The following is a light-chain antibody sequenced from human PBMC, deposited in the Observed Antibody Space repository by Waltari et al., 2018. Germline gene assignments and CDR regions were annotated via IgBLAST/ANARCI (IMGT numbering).Light chain of an antibody. CDR3: CSYAGSHYV. J-gene: IGLJ1*01. CDR1: SSDVGGYNY. CDR2: DVS. Sequence: QSAMTQPRSVSGSPGQSVTISCTGTSSDVGGYNYVSWYQQHPGKAPKLMIYDVSKRPSGVPDRFSGSKSGTTASLTISGLQAEDEAYYYCCSYAGSHYVFGTGTKVTVL. V-gene: IGLV2-11*01.